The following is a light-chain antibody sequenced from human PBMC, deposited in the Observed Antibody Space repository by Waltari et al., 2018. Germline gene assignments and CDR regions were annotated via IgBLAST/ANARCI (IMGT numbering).Light chain of an antibody. Sequence: QSALTQPASVSGSPGQPTTISCTGTSSEIGDFNHVSWYQLHPAKAPKLVISEVTDRPSGVSNRFSGSKSGNTASLTISGLQTEDEADYYCSSYTTTTNYVIFGGGTKLTVL. CDR2: EVT. J-gene: IGLJ2*01. CDR1: SSEIGDFNH. CDR3: SSYTTTTNYVI. V-gene: IGLV2-14*01.